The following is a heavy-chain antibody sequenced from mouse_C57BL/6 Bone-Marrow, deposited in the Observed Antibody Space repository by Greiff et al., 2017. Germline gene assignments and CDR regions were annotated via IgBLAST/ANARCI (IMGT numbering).Heavy chain of an antibody. J-gene: IGHJ2*01. CDR2: INPNNGGT. CDR3: ARRGPLGPFFDD. Sequence: EVQLQQSGPELVKPGASVKLPCKASGYTFTDYNMDWVKQSHGKSLEWIGDINPNNGGTIYNQKFKGKATLTVDKSSSTAYMELRSLTSEDTAVYYCARRGPLGPFFDDWGKGTTLTVSS. CDR1: GYTFTDYN. V-gene: IGHV1-18*01. D-gene: IGHD4-1*01.